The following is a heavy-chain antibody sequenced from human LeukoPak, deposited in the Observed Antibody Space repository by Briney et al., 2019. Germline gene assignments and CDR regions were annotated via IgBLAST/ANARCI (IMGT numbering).Heavy chain of an antibody. V-gene: IGHV3-21*01. J-gene: IGHJ3*02. Sequence: GGSLRLSCAASGFTFSSYSMNWVRQAPGKGLEWVSSISSSSSYIYYADSVEGRFTISRDNAKNSLYLQMNSLTAEDTAVYYCARTRPTTADAFDIWGQGTMVTVSS. CDR2: ISSSSSYI. CDR3: ARTRPTTADAFDI. D-gene: IGHD4-17*01. CDR1: GFTFSSYS.